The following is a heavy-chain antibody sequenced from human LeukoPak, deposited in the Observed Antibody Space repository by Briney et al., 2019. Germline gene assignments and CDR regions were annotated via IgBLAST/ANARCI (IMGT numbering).Heavy chain of an antibody. CDR2: ISGSGGST. V-gene: IGHV3-23*01. J-gene: IGHJ4*02. D-gene: IGHD3-22*01. CDR3: AREGWGDYYDSSGYFGK. CDR1: GFSFSNYA. Sequence: GGSLRLSCAASGFSFSNYAMSWVRQAPGKGLEWVSAISGSGGSTYYADSVKGRFTISRDNSKNTLYLQMNSLRVEDTATYYCAREGWGDYYDSSGYFGKWGQGTLVTVSS.